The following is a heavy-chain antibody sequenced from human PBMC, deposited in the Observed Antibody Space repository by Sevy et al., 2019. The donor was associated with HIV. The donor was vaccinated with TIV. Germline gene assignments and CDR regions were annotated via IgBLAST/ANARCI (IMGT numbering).Heavy chain of an antibody. CDR2: IKPITDAGTT. Sequence: GGSLRLSCTASGFTFSNAWMTWVRQTPERGLEWVALIKPITDAGTTDYAAPVQCRFTISRDDSKNTVYLQLTSLKTEDTAVYYCTAGPVSFWGQGTLVTVSS. J-gene: IGHJ4*02. V-gene: IGHV3-15*01. CDR3: TAGPVSF. D-gene: IGHD3-16*01. CDR1: GFTFSNAW.